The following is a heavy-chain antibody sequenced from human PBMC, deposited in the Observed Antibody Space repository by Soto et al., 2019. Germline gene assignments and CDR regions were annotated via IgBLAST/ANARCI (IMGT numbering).Heavy chain of an antibody. V-gene: IGHV3-74*01. J-gene: IGHJ3*02. CDR1: GFTFSSSW. D-gene: IGHD3-16*01. CDR3: ARDGGVGAFDI. CDR2: INSDGSST. Sequence: GGSLILSCAASGFTFSSSWMHWVRQAPGEGLVWVSRINSDGSSTSYADSVKGRFTISRDNAKNTLYLQMNSLRAEDTAVYYCARDGGVGAFDIWGQGTMVTVS.